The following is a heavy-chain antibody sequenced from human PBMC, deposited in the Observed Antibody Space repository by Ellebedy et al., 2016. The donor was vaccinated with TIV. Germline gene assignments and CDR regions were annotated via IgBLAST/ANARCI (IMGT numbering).Heavy chain of an antibody. V-gene: IGHV3-48*02. J-gene: IGHJ6*02. CDR2: ISSRSSTI. D-gene: IGHD1-1*01. Sequence: GESLKISCAASGFTFSSYGMHWVRQAPGKGLEWVSYISSRSSTIYYADSVKGRFTISRDNGKNSLYLQMNSLRDEDTAMYFCTLNWNDSPVGGMDVWGQGTTVTVSS. CDR1: GFTFSSYG. CDR3: TLNWNDSPVGGMDV.